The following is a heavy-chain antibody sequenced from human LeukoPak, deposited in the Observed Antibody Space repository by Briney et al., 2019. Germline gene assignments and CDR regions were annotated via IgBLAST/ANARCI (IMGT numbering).Heavy chain of an antibody. D-gene: IGHD2-15*01. CDR2: IHPEGNEK. V-gene: IGHV3-7*04. CDR1: GFTFSNFW. J-gene: IGHJ4*02. CDR3: ARGDSFSGDH. Sequence: GGSLRLSCAVSGFTFSNFWMSWVRQPPGRGLEWVANIHPEGNEKYHVESVKGRFAISRDNARNSLFLQMNGLRVEDTAIYYCARGDSFSGDHWGQGTLVTVSS.